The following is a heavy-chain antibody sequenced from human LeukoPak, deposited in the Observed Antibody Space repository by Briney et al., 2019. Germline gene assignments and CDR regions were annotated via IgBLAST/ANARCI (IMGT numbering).Heavy chain of an antibody. Sequence: SETLYLTCAVYGGSFSGYFWEWIRKPPGKGLEWIGEINHSGTSNSNPSLKTRATISVDTSKNQFSLKLRSVTAADTAVYYCARALQENYVRGSFRPLRRYFDRWGRGTLVAVSS. V-gene: IGHV4-34*01. D-gene: IGHD3-16*02. CDR1: GGSFSGYF. CDR3: ARALQENYVRGSFRPLRRYFDR. J-gene: IGHJ2*01. CDR2: INHSGTS.